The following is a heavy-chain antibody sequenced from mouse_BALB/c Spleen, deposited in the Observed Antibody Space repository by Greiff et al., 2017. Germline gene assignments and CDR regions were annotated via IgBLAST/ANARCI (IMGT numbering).Heavy chain of an antibody. Sequence: EVQLVESGGGLVQPGGSLRLSCATSGFTFTDYYMSWVRQPPGKALEWLGFIRNKANGYTTEYSASVKGRFTISRDNSQSILYLQMNTLRAEDSATYYCARDSLWFAYWGQGTLVTVSA. V-gene: IGHV7-3*02. CDR2: IRNKANGYTT. CDR3: ARDSLWFAY. J-gene: IGHJ3*01. CDR1: GFTFTDYY.